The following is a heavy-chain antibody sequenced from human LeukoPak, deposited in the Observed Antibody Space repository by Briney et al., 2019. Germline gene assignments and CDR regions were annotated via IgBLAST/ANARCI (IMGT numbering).Heavy chain of an antibody. Sequence: PSETLSLTCTVSGGSISSYYWSWIRQPPGKGLEWIGYIYYSGSTNYNPSLKSRVTISVDTSKNQFSLKLSSVTAADTAVYYCARADLAATYYYYYMDVWGKGTTVTISS. CDR3: ARADLAATYYYYYMDV. J-gene: IGHJ6*03. CDR1: GGSISSYY. CDR2: IYYSGST. V-gene: IGHV4-59*01.